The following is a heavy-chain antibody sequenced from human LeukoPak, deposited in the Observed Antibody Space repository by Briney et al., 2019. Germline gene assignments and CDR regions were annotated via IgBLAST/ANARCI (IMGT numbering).Heavy chain of an antibody. D-gene: IGHD6-13*01. CDR1: GGSISSYY. CDR2: IYYSGST. Sequence: SETLSLTCTVSGGSISSYYWSWIRQPPGKGLEWIGYIYYSGSTNYNPSLKSRVTISVDTSKNQFSLQLNSVTPEDTAVYYCARDQEQQLVYTPFDYWGQGTLVTVSS. CDR3: ARDQEQQLVYTPFDY. J-gene: IGHJ4*02. V-gene: IGHV4-59*12.